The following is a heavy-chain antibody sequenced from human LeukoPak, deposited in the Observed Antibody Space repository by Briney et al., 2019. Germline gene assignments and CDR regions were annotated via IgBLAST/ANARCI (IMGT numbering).Heavy chain of an antibody. CDR1: GFTFSDHH. Sequence: GGSLRLSCAASGFTFSDHHMDWVRQAPGKGLEWVSVIYRGGSTYYADSVKGRFTISRDNSKNTLYLQMNSLRAEDTAVYYCARIRGGWYIDYWGQGTLVTVSS. D-gene: IGHD3-10*01. CDR2: IYRGGST. V-gene: IGHV3-53*01. CDR3: ARIRGGWYIDY. J-gene: IGHJ4*02.